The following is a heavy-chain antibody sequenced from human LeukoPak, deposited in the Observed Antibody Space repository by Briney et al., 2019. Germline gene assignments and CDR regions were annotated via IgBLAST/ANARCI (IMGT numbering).Heavy chain of an antibody. J-gene: IGHJ4*02. CDR2: IWYDGSNK. D-gene: IGHD6-19*01. CDR1: GFTFSSYG. CDR3: ARDLVAVAGYYFDY. Sequence: GGSLRLSCAASGFTFSSYGKHWVRQAPGKGLEWVAVIWYDGSNKYYADSVKGRFTISRDNSKNTLYLQMNSLRAEDTAVYYCARDLVAVAGYYFDYWGQGTLVTVSS. V-gene: IGHV3-33*01.